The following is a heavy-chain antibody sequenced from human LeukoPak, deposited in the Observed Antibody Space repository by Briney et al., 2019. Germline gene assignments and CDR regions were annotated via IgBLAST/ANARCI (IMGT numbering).Heavy chain of an antibody. CDR3: ARVSNYLDAFDI. V-gene: IGHV4-59*01. Sequence: SETLSLTCTVSGGSISSYYWSWIRQPPGKGLEWIGYIYYSGSTSYNPSLKSRVTISVDTSKNQFSLKLSSVTAADTAVYYCARVSNYLDAFDIWGQGTMVTVSS. CDR2: IYYSGST. J-gene: IGHJ3*02. CDR1: GGSISSYY. D-gene: IGHD1-7*01.